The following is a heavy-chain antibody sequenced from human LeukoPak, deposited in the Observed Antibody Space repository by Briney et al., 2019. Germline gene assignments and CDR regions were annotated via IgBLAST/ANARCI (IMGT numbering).Heavy chain of an antibody. CDR1: GFPFSCYS. CDR2: ISSSSRTI. CDR3: AKDRDDYVWGSYLGAFDI. J-gene: IGHJ3*02. Sequence: GALHLSCAASGFPFSCYSMNWVRPAPGKGLGWVSSISSSSRTIYYPDSMKGRFTISRDKAKNTLYLQMNSLRAEDTAVFYCAKDRDDYVWGSYLGAFDIWGQGTMVTVSS. D-gene: IGHD3-16*01. V-gene: IGHV3-48*01.